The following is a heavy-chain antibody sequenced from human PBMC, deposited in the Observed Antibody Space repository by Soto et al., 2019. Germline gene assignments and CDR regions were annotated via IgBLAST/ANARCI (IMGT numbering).Heavy chain of an antibody. CDR1: VGTFSSYA. Sequence: GXSVKVSCKASVGTFSSYAISWVRQAPGQGLEWMGGIIPIFGTANYAQKFQGRVTITADESTSTAYMELSSLRSEDTAVYYCARSPLYCSSTSCSNYYGMDVWGQGTTVTVSS. CDR2: IIPIFGTA. CDR3: ARSPLYCSSTSCSNYYGMDV. D-gene: IGHD2-2*01. V-gene: IGHV1-69*13. J-gene: IGHJ6*02.